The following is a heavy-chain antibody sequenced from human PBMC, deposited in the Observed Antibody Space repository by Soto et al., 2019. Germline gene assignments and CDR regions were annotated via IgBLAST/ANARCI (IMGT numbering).Heavy chain of an antibody. J-gene: IGHJ4*02. CDR2: IYYSGST. Sequence: SETLSLTWRVSDGSISSGDYYWSWIRQPPGKGLEWIVYIYYSGSTNYNPSLKSRVTISVDTSKNQFSLKLSSVTAADTAVYYCARARPNVPAAIFRSKPEHNFDYWGQGTLVTVSS. CDR1: DGSISSGDYY. CDR3: ARARPNVPAAIFRSKPEHNFDY. V-gene: IGHV4-61*08. D-gene: IGHD2-2*02.